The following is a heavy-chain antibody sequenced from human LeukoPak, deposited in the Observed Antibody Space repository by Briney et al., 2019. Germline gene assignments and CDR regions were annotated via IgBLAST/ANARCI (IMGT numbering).Heavy chain of an antibody. CDR2: IYYSGST. CDR1: VGTISRSSYY. D-gene: IGHD3-10*01. V-gene: IGHV4-39*01. CDR3: AGSYYFDY. J-gene: IGHJ4*02. Sequence: SDTLSLICTFSVGTISRSSYYWGWIRQPPGKGLEWIGSIYYSGSTYYNPSLKSRVTISVDASKNQCCLKLSSVTAADTAVYYCAGSYYFDYWGQGTLVTVSS.